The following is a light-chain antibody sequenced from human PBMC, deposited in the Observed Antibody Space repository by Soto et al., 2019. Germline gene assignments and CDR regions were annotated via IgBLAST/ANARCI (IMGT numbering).Light chain of an antibody. J-gene: IGKJ2*01. CDR1: QSVLHSSHNENY. CDR2: WAS. Sequence: DIVMTQSPDSLAVSLGERATINCKSSQSVLHSSHNENYLVWYQQKPGQPPKLLIYWASTRESGVPDRFSGGGSGTDFTLTISSLQAEDGALYYGQKYYSTPYHFGRGTKLEIK. V-gene: IGKV4-1*01. CDR3: QKYYSTPYH.